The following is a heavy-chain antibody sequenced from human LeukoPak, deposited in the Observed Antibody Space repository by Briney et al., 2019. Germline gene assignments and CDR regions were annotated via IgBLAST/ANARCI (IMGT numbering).Heavy chain of an antibody. V-gene: IGHV4-59*01. D-gene: IGHD3-22*01. CDR3: ARVPIYYDSSLNYYYMDV. Sequence: PSETLSLTCTVSGGSISSYYWSWIRQPPGKGLEWIGYIYYSGSTNYNPSLKGRVTISVDTSKNQFSLKLNSVTAVDTAVYYCARVPIYYDSSLNYYYMDVWGKGTTVTVSS. J-gene: IGHJ6*03. CDR2: IYYSGST. CDR1: GGSISSYY.